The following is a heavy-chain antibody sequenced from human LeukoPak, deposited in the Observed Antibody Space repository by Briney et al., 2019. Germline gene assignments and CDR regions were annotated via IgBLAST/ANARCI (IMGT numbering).Heavy chain of an antibody. CDR1: GFTFSSYS. Sequence: GGSLRLSCAASGFTFSSYSMNWVRQAPGKGLEWVSSISSSSSYIYYADSVKGRFTISRDNAKNSLYLQMNSLRAEDTAVYYCARRGIAVAENWFDPWGQGTLVAVSS. CDR3: ARRGIAVAENWFDP. V-gene: IGHV3-21*01. D-gene: IGHD6-19*01. CDR2: ISSSSSYI. J-gene: IGHJ5*02.